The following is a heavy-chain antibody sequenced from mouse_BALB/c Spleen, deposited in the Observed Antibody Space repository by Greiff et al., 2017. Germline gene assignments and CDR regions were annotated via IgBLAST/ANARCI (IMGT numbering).Heavy chain of an antibody. J-gene: IGHJ3*01. CDR1: GFSLTSYG. D-gene: IGHD1-2*01. CDR3: ATKFITTATLAY. CDR2: IWRGGST. Sequence: QVQLKESGPSLVQPSQSLSITCTVSGFSLTSYGVHWVRQSPGKGLEWLGVIWRGGSTDYNAAFMSRLSITKDNSKSQVFFKMNSLQADDTAIYYCATKFITTATLAYWGQGTLVTVSA. V-gene: IGHV2-5-1*01.